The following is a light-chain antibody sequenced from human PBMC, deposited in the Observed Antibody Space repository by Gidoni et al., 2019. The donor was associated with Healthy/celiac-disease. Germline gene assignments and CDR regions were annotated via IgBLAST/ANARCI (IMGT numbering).Light chain of an antibody. CDR2: WAS. CDR3: QQYYNIPDT. Sequence: DIVMTQSPDSLAVSLGERATINCKSSQSVLHSSNNQNYLAWYQQKPGQPPKLLVYWASTRQSGVPDRFSGSGSGTDFSLTISSLQAEDVAIYYCQQYYNIPDTFGQXTKLEIK. V-gene: IGKV4-1*01. J-gene: IGKJ2*01. CDR1: QSVLHSSNNQNY.